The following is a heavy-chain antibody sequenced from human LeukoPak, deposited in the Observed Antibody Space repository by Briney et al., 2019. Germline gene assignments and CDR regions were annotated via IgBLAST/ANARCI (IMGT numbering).Heavy chain of an antibody. V-gene: IGHV1-24*01. Sequence: ASVKVSCKVFGSTLTQLSMHWVRQAPGKGLEWMGGFDPEDGETIYAQKFQGRVTMTGDTSTDTAYMELSSLRSEDTAVYYCARGTEFREYSSPYYMDVWGKGTTVTVSS. CDR1: GSTLTQLS. D-gene: IGHD6-6*01. CDR3: ARGTEFREYSSPYYMDV. CDR2: FDPEDGET. J-gene: IGHJ6*03.